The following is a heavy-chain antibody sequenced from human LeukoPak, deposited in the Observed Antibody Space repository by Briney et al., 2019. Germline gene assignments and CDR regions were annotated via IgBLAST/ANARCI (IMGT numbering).Heavy chain of an antibody. CDR1: GGSISIYY. CDR2: IYHSGSV. Sequence: SETLSLTCTVSGGSISIYYWNWFRQPPGKGLEWIGSIYHSGSVYFNPSLKSRVTISVDTSNNQFSLKLSSVTAADTAVYYCASTITVTTDYWGQGTLVTVSS. V-gene: IGHV4-59*08. CDR3: ASTITVTTDY. D-gene: IGHD4-17*01. J-gene: IGHJ4*02.